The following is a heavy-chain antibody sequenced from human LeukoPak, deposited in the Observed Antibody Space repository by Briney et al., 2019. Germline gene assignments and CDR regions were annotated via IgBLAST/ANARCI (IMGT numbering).Heavy chain of an antibody. CDR1: GGSISSYY. CDR2: IYYSGST. D-gene: IGHD3-22*01. V-gene: IGHV4-59*08. J-gene: IGHJ3*02. CDR3: ARRYYYDSSGYYYVRGAFDI. Sequence: SETLSLTCTVSGGSISSYYWSWIRQPPGKGLEWIGYIYYSGSTYYNPSLKSRVTISVDTSKNQFSLKLSSVTAADTAVYYCARRYYYDSSGYYYVRGAFDIWGQGTMVTVSS.